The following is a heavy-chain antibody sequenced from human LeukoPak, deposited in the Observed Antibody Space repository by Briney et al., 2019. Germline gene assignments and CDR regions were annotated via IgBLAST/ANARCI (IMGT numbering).Heavy chain of an antibody. J-gene: IGHJ3*02. CDR2: ISYDGSNM. CDR3: AKVAKYCSAGVCRDGDYDAFDI. CDR1: GFTFINYD. V-gene: IGHV3-30*18. D-gene: IGHD2-8*02. Sequence: GGSLRLSCAAPGFTFINYDMHWVRQAPGKGLEWVALISYDGSNMYYADSVRGRFTISRDNSKNTLYLQMNSLRAEDTAVYYCAKVAKYCSAGVCRDGDYDAFDIWGQGTMVTVSS.